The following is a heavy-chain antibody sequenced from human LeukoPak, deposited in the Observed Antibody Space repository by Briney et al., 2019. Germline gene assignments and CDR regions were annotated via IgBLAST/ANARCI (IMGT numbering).Heavy chain of an antibody. CDR1: GFTFGNYW. Sequence: PGGSLRLSCAASGFTFGNYWMTWVRQAPGKGLEWVANIKPDGSEKYYVDSVKGRFTISRDNTQNSLYLQMNSLRAEDTAVYYCAGGSGALDWGQGTLVTVSS. D-gene: IGHD1-26*01. J-gene: IGHJ4*02. CDR2: IKPDGSEK. CDR3: AGGSGALD. V-gene: IGHV3-7*04.